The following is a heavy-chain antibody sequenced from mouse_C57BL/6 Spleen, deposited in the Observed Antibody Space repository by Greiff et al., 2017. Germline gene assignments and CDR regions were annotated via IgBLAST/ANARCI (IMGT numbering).Heavy chain of an antibody. V-gene: IGHV1-18*01. CDR1: GYTFTDYN. D-gene: IGHD3-3*01. J-gene: IGHJ4*01. Sequence: VQLQQSGPELVKPGASVKIPCKASGYTFTDYNMDWVKQSHGKSLEWIGDINPNNGGTIYNQKFKGKATFTVDKSSSTAYMELRSLTSEDTAVYYCARCRTSLDYAMDYWGQGTSVTVSS. CDR2: INPNNGGT. CDR3: ARCRTSLDYAMDY.